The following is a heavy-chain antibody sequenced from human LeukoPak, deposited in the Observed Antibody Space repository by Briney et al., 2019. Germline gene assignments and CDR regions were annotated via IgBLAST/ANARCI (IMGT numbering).Heavy chain of an antibody. CDR3: ARESYYDILTGRTLDY. J-gene: IGHJ4*02. Sequence: GASVKVSCKASGYTFTSYGISWVRQAPGQGLEWMGLISAYNGNTNYAEKLQGRVTMTTDTSTSTAYMELRSLRSEDTAVYYCARESYYDILTGRTLDYSGQGTLVTVSS. CDR1: GYTFTSYG. CDR2: ISAYNGNT. V-gene: IGHV1-18*01. D-gene: IGHD3-9*01.